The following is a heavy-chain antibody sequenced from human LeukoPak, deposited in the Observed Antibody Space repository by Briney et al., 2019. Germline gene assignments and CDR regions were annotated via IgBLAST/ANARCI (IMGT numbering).Heavy chain of an antibody. J-gene: IGHJ4*02. CDR1: GGSISSYY. D-gene: IGHD3-3*01. CDR2: IYYSGST. Sequence: SETLSLTCTVSGGSISSYYWSWIRQPPRKGLEWIGYIYYSGSTNYNPSLKSRVPISVDTSKNQFSLKLSSVTAADTAVYYCARFFWSGSKGLDYWGQGTLVTVSS. CDR3: ARFFWSGSKGLDY. V-gene: IGHV4-59*08.